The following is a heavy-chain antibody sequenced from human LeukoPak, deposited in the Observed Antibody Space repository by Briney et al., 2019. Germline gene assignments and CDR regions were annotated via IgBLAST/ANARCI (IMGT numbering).Heavy chain of an antibody. V-gene: IGHV3-23*01. CDR3: AKDWGEYFDYVWGSFTSFDF. D-gene: IGHD3-16*01. J-gene: IGHJ4*02. CDR2: ITSSGGST. Sequence: GGSLRLSCAASGFTFNTYGMTWVRQAPGKGLEWVSAITSSGGSTYYGDSVKGRFTISRDNSRNTLYLQMNSLRAEDTAVYYCAKDWGEYFDYVWGSFTSFDFWGQGTLVTVSS. CDR1: GFTFNTYG.